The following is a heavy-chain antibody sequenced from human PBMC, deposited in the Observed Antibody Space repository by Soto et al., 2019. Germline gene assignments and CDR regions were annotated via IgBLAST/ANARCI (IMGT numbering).Heavy chain of an antibody. D-gene: IGHD3-22*01. J-gene: IGHJ4*02. CDR3: ARSDSSGKTRYYFDH. CDR1: GGSFSGYY. CDR2: INHSGST. Sequence: PSETLSLTCAVYGGSFSGYYWSWIRQPPGKGLEWIGEINHSGSTNYNPSLKSRVTISVDMSKSQFSLKLSSVTVADTAVYYCARSDSSGKTRYYFDHWGQGTLVTVSS. V-gene: IGHV4-34*01.